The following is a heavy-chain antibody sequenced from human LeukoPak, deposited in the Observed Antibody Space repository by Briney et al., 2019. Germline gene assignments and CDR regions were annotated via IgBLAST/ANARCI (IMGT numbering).Heavy chain of an antibody. CDR1: GGSISSSSYY. CDR3: ARDLYDYVWGGYRRGGAFGI. J-gene: IGHJ3*02. Sequence: SETLSLTCSASGGSISSSSYYWGWIRQPPGKGLEWIGSIYYTGSTYYNPSLKSRVTISVDTSKNQFSLKLSSVTAADTAVYYCARDLYDYVWGGYRRGGAFGIWGQGTMVTVSS. CDR2: IYYTGST. D-gene: IGHD3-16*02. V-gene: IGHV4-39*07.